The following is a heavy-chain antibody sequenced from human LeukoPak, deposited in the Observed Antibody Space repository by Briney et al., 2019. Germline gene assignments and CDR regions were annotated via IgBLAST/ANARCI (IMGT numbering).Heavy chain of an antibody. J-gene: IGHJ4*02. Sequence: GGSLRLSCAASGFTFSSYAMSWVRQAPGKGLEWVSGVSGSSGSTYYADSVKGRFTISRDNSKNTLYLQMNSLRADDTAVYYCAKVSGLIGGTFDYWGQGTLVTVSS. CDR3: AKVSGLIGGTFDY. D-gene: IGHD6-19*01. V-gene: IGHV3-23*01. CDR2: VSGSSGST. CDR1: GFTFSSYA.